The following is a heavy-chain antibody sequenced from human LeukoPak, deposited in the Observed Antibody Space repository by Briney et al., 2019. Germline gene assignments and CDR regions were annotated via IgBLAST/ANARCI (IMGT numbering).Heavy chain of an antibody. V-gene: IGHV1-18*01. CDR3: ARAYGSQGSSDY. CDR2: ISAYNGNT. CDR1: GYTFTSYG. J-gene: IGHJ4*02. D-gene: IGHD3-10*01. Sequence: ASVKVSCKASGYTFTSYGISWVRQAPGQGLEWMGWISAYNGNTNYAQKLQGRVTMTTDTSTSTVYMQLKSLRSDDTAVYYCARAYGSQGSSDYWGQGTLVTVSS.